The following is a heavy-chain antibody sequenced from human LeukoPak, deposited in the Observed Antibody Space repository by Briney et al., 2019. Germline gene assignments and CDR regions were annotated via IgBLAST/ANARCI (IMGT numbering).Heavy chain of an antibody. CDR1: GGSISTYY. CDR2: IYYSGST. Sequence: PSETLSLTCTASGGSISTYYWTWIRQPPGKGLEWIGYIYYSGSTNYNPSLKSRVTISVDTSKNQFSLKLSSVTAADTAVYYCARGSTIFSGEWGQGTLVTVSS. V-gene: IGHV4-59*01. J-gene: IGHJ4*02. CDR3: ARGSTIFSGE. D-gene: IGHD3-3*01.